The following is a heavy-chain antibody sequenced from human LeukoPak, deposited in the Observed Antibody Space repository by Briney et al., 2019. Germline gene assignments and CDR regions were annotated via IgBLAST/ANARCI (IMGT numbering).Heavy chain of an antibody. D-gene: IGHD2-15*01. V-gene: IGHV4-39*01. CDR1: GGSISSSIYY. Sequence: SETLSLTCTVSGGSISSSIYYWGWIRQPPGKGLEWIGSIYYSGSTYYNPSLKSRVTISVDTSKNQFSLKLSSVTAADTAVYYCADRYCSGGSCWGQGTLVTVSS. J-gene: IGHJ4*02. CDR3: ADRYCSGGSC. CDR2: IYYSGST.